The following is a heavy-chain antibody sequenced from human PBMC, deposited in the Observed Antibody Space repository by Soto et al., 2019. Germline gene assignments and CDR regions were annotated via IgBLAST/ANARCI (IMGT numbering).Heavy chain of an antibody. CDR1: VGCFSGYY. D-gene: IGHD6-19*01. J-gene: IGHJ5*02. CDR3: ARGGWQKNWFDP. Sequence: SETLCITSAVCVGCFSGYYWSWIRQPPGKGLEWIGEINHSGSTNYNPSLKSRVTISVETSKNQFSLKLSSVTAADTAVYYCARGGWQKNWFDPWGQGTMVTVSS. CDR2: INHSGST. V-gene: IGHV4-34*01.